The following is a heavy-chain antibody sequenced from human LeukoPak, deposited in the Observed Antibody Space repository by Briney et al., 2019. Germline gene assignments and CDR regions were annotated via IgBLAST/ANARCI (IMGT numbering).Heavy chain of an antibody. CDR2: IYYSGST. V-gene: IGHV4-30-4*08. Sequence: PSETLSLTCTVSGGSISSGDYYWSWIRQPPGKGLEWIGYIYYSGSTYYNPSLKSRVTISVDTSMNQFSLKLSSVTAADTAVYYCARDYGGNPDSSYFDYWGQGTLVTVSS. D-gene: IGHD4-23*01. CDR3: ARDYGGNPDSSYFDY. CDR1: GGSISSGDYY. J-gene: IGHJ4*02.